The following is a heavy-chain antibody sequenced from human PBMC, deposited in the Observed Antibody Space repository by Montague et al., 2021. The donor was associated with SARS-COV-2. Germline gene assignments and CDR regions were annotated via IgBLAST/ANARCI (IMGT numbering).Heavy chain of an antibody. CDR3: AKTGIAARRGDFDY. CDR1: GFTFRSYA. Sequence: SLRLSCAASGFTFRSYAMSWVRQAPGKGLEWVSGISGSGDNTKYADSIKGRLIISRDNSKNTLYLQMNNLRAEDTAAYYCAKTGIAARRGDFDYWGQGTLVTVSS. V-gene: IGHV3-23*01. D-gene: IGHD6-6*01. CDR2: ISGSGDNT. J-gene: IGHJ4*02.